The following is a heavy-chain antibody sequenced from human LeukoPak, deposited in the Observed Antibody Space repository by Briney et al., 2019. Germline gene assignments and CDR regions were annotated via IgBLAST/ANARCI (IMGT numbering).Heavy chain of an antibody. D-gene: IGHD3-22*01. Sequence: SQTLSLTCAISGDSVSSNSAAWNWIRQSPSRGLEWLGRTYYRSKWYNDYAVSVKSRITINPDTSKNQFSLQLNSVTPEDTAVYYCARGHYYDSSGYYYSPAFDIWGQGTMVTVSS. V-gene: IGHV6-1*01. CDR1: GDSVSSNSAA. CDR2: TYYRSKWYN. CDR3: ARGHYYDSSGYYYSPAFDI. J-gene: IGHJ3*02.